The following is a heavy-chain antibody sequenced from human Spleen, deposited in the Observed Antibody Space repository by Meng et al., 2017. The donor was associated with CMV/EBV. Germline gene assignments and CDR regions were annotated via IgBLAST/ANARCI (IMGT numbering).Heavy chain of an antibody. D-gene: IGHD6-13*01. J-gene: IGHJ6*02. Sequence: ASVKVSCKASGYSFTAFYMHWVRRAPGQGLEWMGWINTKTGGTNFAQKFQGRVTMSRDRSISTAYLELSRLRSDDTAVYYCARGDQDPCTSSSSNSCYSAYHYYYGMDVWGQGTAVTVSS. CDR3: ARGDQDPCTSSSSNSCYSAYHYYYGMDV. V-gene: IGHV1-2*02. CDR1: GYSFTAFY. CDR2: INTKTGGT.